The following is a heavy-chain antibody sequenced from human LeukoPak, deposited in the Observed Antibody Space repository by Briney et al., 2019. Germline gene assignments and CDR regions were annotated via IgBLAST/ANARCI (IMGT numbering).Heavy chain of an antibody. J-gene: IGHJ5*02. CDR1: GGSITNYY. CDR3: ARGWTYNWFDP. V-gene: IGHV4-4*07. CDR2: IYTSGST. D-gene: IGHD3/OR15-3a*01. Sequence: PSETLSLTCTISGGSITNYYWSWIRQPAGKGLEWIGRIYTSGSTNYNPSLKSRVTISVDTSKNQFSLKLSSVTAADTAVYYCARGWTYNWFDPWGQGTLVTVSS.